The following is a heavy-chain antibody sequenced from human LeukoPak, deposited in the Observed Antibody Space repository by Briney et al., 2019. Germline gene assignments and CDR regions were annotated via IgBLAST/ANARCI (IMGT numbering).Heavy chain of an antibody. Sequence: PGGSLRLSCSASGFTFSSYAMHWVRQAPGKGLEYVSAISSNGGSTYYADSVKGRFTISRDNSKNTLYLQMNSLRAEDTAVYYCAKDDVESAFDYWGQGTLVTVSS. J-gene: IGHJ4*02. CDR3: AKDDVESAFDY. CDR1: GFTFSSYA. CDR2: ISSNGGST. V-gene: IGHV3-64*04. D-gene: IGHD3-3*01.